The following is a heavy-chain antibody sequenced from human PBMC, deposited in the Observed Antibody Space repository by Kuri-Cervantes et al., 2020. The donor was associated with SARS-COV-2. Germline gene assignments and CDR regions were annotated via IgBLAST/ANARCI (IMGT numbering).Heavy chain of an antibody. Sequence: GGSLRLSCAASGFTFSSYGMHWVRQAPGKGLEWVAFIRYDGSNKYYADSVKGRFTISRDNSKNTLYLQMNSLRAEDTAVYYCAKICRRATVATLDFDLWGRGTLVTSPQ. CDR2: IRYDGSNK. J-gene: IGHJ2*01. CDR1: GFTFSSYG. D-gene: IGHD4-17*01. V-gene: IGHV3-30*02. CDR3: AKICRRATVATLDFDL.